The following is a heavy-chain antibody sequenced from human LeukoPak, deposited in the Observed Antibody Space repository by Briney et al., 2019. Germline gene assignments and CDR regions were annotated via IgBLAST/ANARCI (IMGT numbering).Heavy chain of an antibody. J-gene: IGHJ4*02. V-gene: IGHV3-74*01. CDR3: ARDSLGYSYGLGYFDY. Sequence: GGSLRLSCAASGFTFRSYWMHWVRQAPGKGLVWVSRISPDGTSKSYADSVKGRFTISRDNAKNTLYLQMNSLRAEDTAVYYCARDSLGYSYGLGYFDYWGQGTLVTVSS. D-gene: IGHD5-18*01. CDR1: GFTFRSYW. CDR2: ISPDGTSK.